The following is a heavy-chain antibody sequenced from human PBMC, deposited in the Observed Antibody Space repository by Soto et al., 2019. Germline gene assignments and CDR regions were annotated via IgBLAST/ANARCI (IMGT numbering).Heavy chain of an antibody. Sequence: QVQLVESGGALVTPGGSLRLSCVASGFTFSDYYISWIRQAPGKGLEWLSYSSSCGKTIYYAYSVKGRFTISRDNTQNSVHMQMNVLRGDDTAVYYCAGSPVRVVSDSAYYRAVWGTWTTVTVCS. J-gene: IGHJ6*03. CDR3: AGSPVRVVSDSAYYRAV. CDR1: GFTFSDYY. D-gene: IGHD2-2*01. V-gene: IGHV3-11*01. CDR2: SSSCGKTI.